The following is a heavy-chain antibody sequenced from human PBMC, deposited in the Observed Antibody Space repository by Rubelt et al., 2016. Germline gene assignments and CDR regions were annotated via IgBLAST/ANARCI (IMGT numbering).Heavy chain of an antibody. CDR2: IYTGGST. V-gene: IGHV3-66*01. CDR3: VKGMGTDLVKSRAGFDY. D-gene: IGHD6-19*01. J-gene: IGHJ4*02. Sequence: QAPGKGLEWVSVIYTGGSTYYTDSGKDRFTISRDNSKNTLYLQMSSLRVEDTAVYYCVKGMGTDLVKSRAGFDYWGQGTLLSVSS.